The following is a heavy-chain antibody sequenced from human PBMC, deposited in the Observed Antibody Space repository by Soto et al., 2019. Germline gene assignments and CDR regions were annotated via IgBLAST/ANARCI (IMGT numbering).Heavy chain of an antibody. D-gene: IGHD3-3*01. CDR1: GFTFGSYS. V-gene: IGHV3-21*01. Sequence: EVQLVESGGGLVKPGGSLRLSCAASGFTFGSYSMNWVRQAPGKGLEWVSSISSSSSYIYYGDSVKGRFTISRDNAKNYLYLQMNSQRAEDTAVYYCAVDRRISIFGVVTNDAFDIWGQGTMVTVSS. J-gene: IGHJ3*02. CDR2: ISSSSSYI. CDR3: AVDRRISIFGVVTNDAFDI.